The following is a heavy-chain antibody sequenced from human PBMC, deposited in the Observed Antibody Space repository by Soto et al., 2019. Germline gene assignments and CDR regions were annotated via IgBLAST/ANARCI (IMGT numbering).Heavy chain of an antibody. V-gene: IGHV1-2*02. Sequence: ASVKVSCKASGYTFTGHYIHWVRQAPEQGPEWMGEIGPESGATRYAQKFQGRVTMTRDMSITTVYMELNNLSPDDTAVYYCGRGRSGQIVVFYWGQGTPVTSPQ. CDR1: GYTFTGHY. CDR3: GRGRSGQIVVFY. CDR2: IGPESGAT. D-gene: IGHD1-26*01. J-gene: IGHJ4*02.